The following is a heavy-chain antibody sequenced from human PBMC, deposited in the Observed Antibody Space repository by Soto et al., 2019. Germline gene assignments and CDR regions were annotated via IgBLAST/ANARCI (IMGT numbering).Heavy chain of an antibody. J-gene: IGHJ4*02. V-gene: IGHV3-23*01. CDR3: AKKFNSRPGSQYSDY. CDR2: FRTSGDGGTT. D-gene: IGHD3-10*01. CDR1: GFTFSSYS. Sequence: GGSLRLSCAASGFTFSSYSMSWVRQAPGKGLEWVSGFRTSGDGGTTYYADSVKGRFTISRDNSKNMLFLQMNSLRAEDTAIYYCAKKFNSRPGSQYSDYWGQGTLVTVSS.